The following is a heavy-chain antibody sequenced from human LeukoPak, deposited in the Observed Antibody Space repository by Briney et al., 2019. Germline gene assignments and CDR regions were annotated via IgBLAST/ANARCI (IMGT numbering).Heavy chain of an antibody. Sequence: ASVKVSCKASGDTFTSYVISWVRQAPGQGLEWMGWISPYNGNTNYAQKLQGRVTMTTDTSTSTAYMELRSLRSDDTAVYYCARSGRSGWYIYYYYYYMDVWGKGTTVTISS. CDR3: ARSGRSGWYIYYYYYYMDV. V-gene: IGHV1-18*01. CDR1: GDTFTSYV. J-gene: IGHJ6*03. CDR2: ISPYNGNT. D-gene: IGHD6-19*01.